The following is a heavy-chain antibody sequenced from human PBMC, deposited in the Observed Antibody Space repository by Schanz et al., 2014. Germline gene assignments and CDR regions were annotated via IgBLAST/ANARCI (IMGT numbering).Heavy chain of an antibody. CDR2: ISDRGDGT. D-gene: IGHD5-12*01. Sequence: EQVLESGGGFVQPGGSLRLSCATSGFTFTTFAMTWVRQAPGKGLEWVSGISDRGDGTNYGDSVRGRFTVSRDNSKNTVYLHMNSLRDEDTAVYYCAKDMNREATAPESWGQGTLV. CDR1: GFTFTTFA. CDR3: AKDMNREATAPES. V-gene: IGHV3-23*01. J-gene: IGHJ5*02.